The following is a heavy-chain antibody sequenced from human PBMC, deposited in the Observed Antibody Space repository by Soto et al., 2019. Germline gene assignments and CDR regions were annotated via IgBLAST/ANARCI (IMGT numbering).Heavy chain of an antibody. V-gene: IGHV3-33*01. CDR1: GFTFSSYG. CDR2: IWYDGSNK. CDR3: ARDWGDYGDYVEDY. J-gene: IGHJ4*02. Sequence: QVQLVESGGGVVQPGRSLRLSCAASGFTFSSYGMHWVRQAPGKGLEWVAVIWYDGSNKYYADSVKGRFTISRDNSKNTLYLQMNSLRAEDTAVYYCARDWGDYGDYVEDYWGQGTLDTVSS. D-gene: IGHD4-17*01.